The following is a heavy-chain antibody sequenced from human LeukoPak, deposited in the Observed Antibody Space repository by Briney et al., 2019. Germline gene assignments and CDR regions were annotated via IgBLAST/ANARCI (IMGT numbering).Heavy chain of an antibody. CDR1: GGSFSGYY. V-gene: IGHV4-34*01. Sequence: SETLSLTCAVYGGSFSGYYWSWIRQPPGKGLEWIGEINHSGSTNYNPSLKSRVTISVDTSKNQFSLKLSSVTAADTAVYCCARDLSIYVWGSYRSSDWGQGTLVTVSS. D-gene: IGHD3-16*02. CDR2: INHSGST. J-gene: IGHJ4*02. CDR3: ARDLSIYVWGSYRSSD.